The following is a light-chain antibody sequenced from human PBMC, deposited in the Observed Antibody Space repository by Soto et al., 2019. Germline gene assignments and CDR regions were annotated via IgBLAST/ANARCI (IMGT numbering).Light chain of an antibody. V-gene: IGKV1-39*01. J-gene: IGKJ2*01. CDR2: AAL. Sequence: DIQMTQSPSSLSASVGDSVTITCRASQNIFSFLGWYQHKPGKAPELLIYAALSLRSGVPSRFSGRGSGTDFALTISNLQPEDSATFYCQQSYSVPHTFGQGTKLEIK. CDR3: QQSYSVPHT. CDR1: QNIFSF.